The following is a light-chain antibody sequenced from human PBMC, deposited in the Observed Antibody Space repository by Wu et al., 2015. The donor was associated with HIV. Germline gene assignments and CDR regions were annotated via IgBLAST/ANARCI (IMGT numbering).Light chain of an antibody. J-gene: IGKJ4*01. CDR3: QQSFNFPLT. CDR2: SAS. Sequence: DIQMTQSPSSLSASVGDSVIITCRPSQSIGTSLNWYQQKPGKAPKLLIFSASALLDDVPSRFRGDAPGTDFTLTISNLQPEDFATYYCQQSFNFPLTFGGGT. CDR1: QSIGTS. V-gene: IGKV1-39*01.